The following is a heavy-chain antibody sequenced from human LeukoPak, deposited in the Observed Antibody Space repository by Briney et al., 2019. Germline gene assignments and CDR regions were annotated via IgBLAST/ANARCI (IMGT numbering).Heavy chain of an antibody. CDR1: GFTFSSYG. D-gene: IGHD3-22*01. J-gene: IGHJ4*02. V-gene: IGHV3-33*06. CDR2: ICYDGSNK. Sequence: GGSLRLSCAASGFTFSSYGMHWVRQAPGKGLEWVALICYDGSNKYYADSVKGRFTISRDNSKNTLYLQMNSLRAEDTAVYYCAKVTGDYFDTSGAFDYWGQGTLVTISS. CDR3: AKVTGDYFDTSGAFDY.